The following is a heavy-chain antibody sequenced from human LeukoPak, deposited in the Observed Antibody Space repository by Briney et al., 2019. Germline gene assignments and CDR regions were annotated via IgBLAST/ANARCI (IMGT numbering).Heavy chain of an antibody. CDR1: GFTSSSYW. Sequence: GGSLRLSCVASGFTSSSYWMSWVRQAPGKGLEWVANINQDGSGKYYVDSVKGRFTISRDNAKNSLYLQMNSLRAEDTAVYYCARPYSSSSRRYYYYYGMDVWGQGTTVTVSS. J-gene: IGHJ6*02. D-gene: IGHD6-6*01. CDR2: INQDGSGK. CDR3: ARPYSSSSRRYYYYYGMDV. V-gene: IGHV3-7*01.